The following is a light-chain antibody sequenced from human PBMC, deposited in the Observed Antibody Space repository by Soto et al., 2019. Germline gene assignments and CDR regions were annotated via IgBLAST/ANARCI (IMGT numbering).Light chain of an antibody. CDR1: SSNIGSNT. V-gene: IGLV1-44*01. CDR2: SNN. CDR3: TAWDDSLNGHWV. Sequence: QAVVTQPPSASGTPGQRVTSSCSGSSSNIGSNTVNWYQQLPGTAPKLLIYSNNQRPSGVPDRFSGSKSGTSASLAISGLQSEDEADYYCTAWDDSLNGHWVFGGGTKVTVL. J-gene: IGLJ3*02.